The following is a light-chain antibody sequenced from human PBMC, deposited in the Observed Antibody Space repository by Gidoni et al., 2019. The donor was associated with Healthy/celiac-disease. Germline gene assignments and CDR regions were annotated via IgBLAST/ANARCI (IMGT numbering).Light chain of an antibody. CDR3: QQYNNWPPLT. J-gene: IGKJ4*01. CDR2: GAS. CDR1: QSVSSN. Sequence: ELVITQSPATLSVSPGERATLPCRASQSVSSNLAWYQQKPGQAPRLLIYGASTRATGIPARFSGSGSGTEFTLTISSLQSEDFAVYYCQQYNNWPPLTFXGXTKVEIK. V-gene: IGKV3-15*01.